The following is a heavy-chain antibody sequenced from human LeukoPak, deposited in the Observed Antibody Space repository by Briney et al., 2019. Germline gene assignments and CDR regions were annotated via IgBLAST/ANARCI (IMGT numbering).Heavy chain of an antibody. Sequence: GGSLRLSCAASGFTVSSNYMSWVRQAPGKGVEWVSVIYSGGSTYYADSVKGRFTISRDNSKNTLYLQMNSLRAEDTAVYYCAKYSSSWSYFDYWGQGTLVTVSS. J-gene: IGHJ4*02. D-gene: IGHD6-13*01. V-gene: IGHV3-66*02. CDR1: GFTVSSNY. CDR3: AKYSSSWSYFDY. CDR2: IYSGGST.